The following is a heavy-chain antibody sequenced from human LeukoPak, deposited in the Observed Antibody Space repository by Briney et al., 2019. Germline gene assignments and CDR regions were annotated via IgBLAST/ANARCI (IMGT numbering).Heavy chain of an antibody. CDR2: IYYSGST. CDR1: GGSISSGGYY. CDR3: ASWGSGATDAFDI. J-gene: IGHJ3*02. Sequence: PSETLSLTCTVSGGSISSGGYYWSWIRQHPGKGLEWIGYIYYSGSTYYNPSLKSRVTISVDTSKNQFSLKLSSVTGADTAVYYCASWGSGATDAFDIWGQGTMVTVSS. V-gene: IGHV4-31*03. D-gene: IGHD6-19*01.